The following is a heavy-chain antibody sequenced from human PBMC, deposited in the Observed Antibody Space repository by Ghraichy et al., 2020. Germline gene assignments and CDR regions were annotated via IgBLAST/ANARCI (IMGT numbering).Heavy chain of an antibody. CDR3: AKSTTAGSTNYYYGMDV. CDR1: GFTFSSYA. V-gene: IGHV3-23*01. J-gene: IGHJ6*02. CDR2: ISGSGGTT. Sequence: GGSLRLSCAASGFTFSSYAMSWVRQAPGKGLEWVSAISGSGGTTYYADSVKGRFTISRDNSKNTLYLQMNSLRVEDTAIYYCAKSTTAGSTNYYYGMDVWGQGTTVIVSS. D-gene: IGHD4-11*01.